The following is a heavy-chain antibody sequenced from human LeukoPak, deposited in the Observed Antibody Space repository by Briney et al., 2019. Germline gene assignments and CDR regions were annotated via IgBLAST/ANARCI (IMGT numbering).Heavy chain of an antibody. CDR1: GYTFTGYY. D-gene: IGHD1-14*01. CDR3: AKDRNHLGGATDY. J-gene: IGHJ4*02. Sequence: SCKASGYTFTGYYMHWVRQAPGKGLEWVAFIRYDGSNKYYADSVKGRFTISRDNSKNTLYLQMNSLRAEDTAVYYCAKDRNHLGGATDYWGQGTLVTVSS. V-gene: IGHV3-30*02. CDR2: IRYDGSNK.